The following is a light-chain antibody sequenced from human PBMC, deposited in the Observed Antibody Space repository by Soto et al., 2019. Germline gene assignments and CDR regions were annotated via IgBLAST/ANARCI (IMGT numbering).Light chain of an antibody. J-gene: IGLJ2*01. CDR1: SGSVSTSYY. CDR3: VLYMGSGIWV. V-gene: IGLV8-61*01. Sequence: QTVVTQEPSFSVSPGGTVTLTCGLSSGSVSTSYYPSWHQQTPGQAPRTLIYNTNTRSSGVPDRFSGSILGNKAALTITGAQADGESDYYCVLYMGSGIWVFGGGTKVTVL. CDR2: NTN.